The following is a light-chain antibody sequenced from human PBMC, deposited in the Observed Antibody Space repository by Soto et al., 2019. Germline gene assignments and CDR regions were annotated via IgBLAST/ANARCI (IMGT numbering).Light chain of an antibody. CDR1: EDISNY. CDR3: QQYANLPFT. J-gene: IGKJ3*01. Sequence: DIQMTQSPSPLSASVGDRVTITCQASEDISNYLNWYQQKVGKAPELLIYDVSNLETGVPPRFSGGGSGTNFTLTISSLQPEDFATYYCQQYANLPFTFGPGTKVDFK. V-gene: IGKV1-33*01. CDR2: DVS.